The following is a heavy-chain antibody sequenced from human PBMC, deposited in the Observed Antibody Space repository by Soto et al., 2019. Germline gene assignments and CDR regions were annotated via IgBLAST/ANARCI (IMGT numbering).Heavy chain of an antibody. Sequence: GGSLRLSCAASGFTFSSYAMSWVRQAPGKGLEWVSAISGSGGSTYYADSVKGRFTISRDNSKNTLYLQMNSLRAEDMAVYYCAKVFEGESHAFDIWGQGTMVTVSS. CDR1: GFTFSSYA. CDR3: AKVFEGESHAFDI. D-gene: IGHD1-26*01. V-gene: IGHV3-23*01. CDR2: ISGSGGST. J-gene: IGHJ3*02.